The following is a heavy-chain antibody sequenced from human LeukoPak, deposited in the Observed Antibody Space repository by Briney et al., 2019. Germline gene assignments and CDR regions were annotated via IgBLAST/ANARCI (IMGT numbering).Heavy chain of an antibody. J-gene: IGHJ4*02. CDR1: GFTFSTYA. CDR2: ISGSGGST. Sequence: PGGSLRLSCAASGFTFSTYAMSWVRQAPGKGLEWVSAISGSGGSTNYADSVKGRFTNSRDNSKNTLYLQMNSLRAEDTAVYYCAKENGYNYYFDYWGQGTLVTVSS. CDR3: AKENGYNYYFDY. D-gene: IGHD5-24*01. V-gene: IGHV3-23*01.